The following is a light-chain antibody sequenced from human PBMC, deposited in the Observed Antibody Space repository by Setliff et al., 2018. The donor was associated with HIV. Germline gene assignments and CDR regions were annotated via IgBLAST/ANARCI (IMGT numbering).Light chain of an antibody. CDR1: SSDVGDYNY. J-gene: IGLJ1*01. CDR3: SSFAGSNNV. CDR2: DVS. V-gene: IGLV2-14*03. Sequence: QSALAQPASVSGSPGQSITISCTGTSSDVGDYNYVSWYQQHPGKAPKLMIYDVSNRPSGVSNRFSGSKSGNTASLTISGLQAEDEADYYCSSFAGSNNVFGTGTKVTVL.